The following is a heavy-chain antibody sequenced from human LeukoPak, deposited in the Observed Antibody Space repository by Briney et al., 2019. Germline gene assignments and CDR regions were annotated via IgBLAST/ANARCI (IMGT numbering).Heavy chain of an antibody. CDR2: ISGSGDGT. J-gene: IGHJ4*02. CDR1: GFTFRDYA. D-gene: IGHD4-17*01. Sequence: GGSLRLSCAASGFTFRDYAMSWVRQAPGKGLEWVSAISGSGDGTYYADSVKGRFTISRDNSKNTLHLQMNRLRVEDTAVYYCARDLGGDYGGFDYWGQGTLVTVSS. V-gene: IGHV3-23*01. CDR3: ARDLGGDYGGFDY.